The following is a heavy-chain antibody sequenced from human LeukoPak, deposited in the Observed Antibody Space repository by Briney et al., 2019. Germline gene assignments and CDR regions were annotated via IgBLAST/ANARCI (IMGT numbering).Heavy chain of an antibody. CDR2: IIPIFGTA. CDR3: AKGLRSKWLVPYYFDY. J-gene: IGHJ4*02. V-gene: IGHV1-69*13. Sequence: ASVKVSCKASGGTFSSYAISWVRQAPGQGLEWMGGIIPIFGTANYAQKFQGRVTITADESTSTAYMELSSLRSEDTAVYYCAKGLRSKWLVPYYFDYWGQGTLVTVSS. CDR1: GGTFSSYA. D-gene: IGHD6-19*01.